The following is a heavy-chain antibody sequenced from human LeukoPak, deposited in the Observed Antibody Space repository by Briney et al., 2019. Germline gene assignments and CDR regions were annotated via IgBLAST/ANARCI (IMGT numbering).Heavy chain of an antibody. CDR2: INHSGST. J-gene: IGHJ5*02. CDR3: ARAGSGSPAPSENWFDP. D-gene: IGHD3-10*01. CDR1: GGSFSGYY. Sequence: SETLSLTCAVYGGSFSGYYWSWVRQPPGKGLEWIGEINHSGSTYYNPSLKSRVTISIDTSKNQFSLKLSSVTAADTAVYYCARAGSGSPAPSENWFDPWGQGTLVTVSS. V-gene: IGHV4-34*01.